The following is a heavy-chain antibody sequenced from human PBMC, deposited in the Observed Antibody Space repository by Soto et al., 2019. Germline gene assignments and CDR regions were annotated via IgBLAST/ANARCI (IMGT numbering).Heavy chain of an antibody. CDR3: ARQETASGSHYLSPVGH. V-gene: IGHV4-39*01. D-gene: IGHD2-21*02. J-gene: IGHJ4*02. CDR2: IVSSGAM. CDR1: GASVRSSRFY. Sequence: SETLSLTCSVSGASVRSSRFYWGWIRQTPGKGLEWIGSIVSSGAMHPNPSLRSRIDISLDSSQNKLSLDLFSVTAADTSVYYCARQETASGSHYLSPVGHWGQGILVTV.